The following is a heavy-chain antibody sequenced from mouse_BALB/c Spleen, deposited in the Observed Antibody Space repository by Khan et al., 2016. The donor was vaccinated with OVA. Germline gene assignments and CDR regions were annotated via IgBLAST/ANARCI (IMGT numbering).Heavy chain of an antibody. CDR1: GFSLSRYS. Sequence: VKLEESGPGLVAPSQSLSITCTVSGFSLSRYSVHWVRQPPGKGLEWLGIIWGGGSTDYNSALKSRLSISKDNSKSQVFLTMKSLQTDDTAMYSCARNRDGGSYWYFDVWGAGTTVTVSS. CDR3: ARNRDGGSYWYFDV. CDR2: IWGGGST. V-gene: IGHV2-6-4*01. D-gene: IGHD3-2*02. J-gene: IGHJ1*01.